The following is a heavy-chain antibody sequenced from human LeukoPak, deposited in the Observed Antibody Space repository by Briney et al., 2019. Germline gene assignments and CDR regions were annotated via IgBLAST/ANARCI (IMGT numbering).Heavy chain of an antibody. CDR3: ARDACSTISCQYFDY. CDR1: GFTVSSNY. J-gene: IGHJ4*02. D-gene: IGHD2-2*01. Sequence: GGSLRLSCAASGFTVSSNYMSWVRQAPGKGLEWVSVIYSSGSTEYADSVKGRFTTSRDNSKNTLYLQMNSLRAEDTAVYYCARDACSTISCQYFDYWGQGALVTVSS. CDR2: IYSSGST. V-gene: IGHV3-53*01.